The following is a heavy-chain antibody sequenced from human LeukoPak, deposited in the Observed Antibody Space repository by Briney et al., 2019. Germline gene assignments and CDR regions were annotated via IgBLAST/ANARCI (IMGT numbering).Heavy chain of an antibody. Sequence: GGSLRLSCAASGFTFSSYSMNWVRQAPGKGLEWVSSISSSSSYIYYADSVKGRFTISRDNAKNSLYLQMNSLRAEDTAVYYCAREVYGDYPGGAYWGQGTLVTVSS. CDR2: ISSSSSYI. CDR1: GFTFSSYS. CDR3: AREVYGDYPGGAY. V-gene: IGHV3-21*01. D-gene: IGHD4-17*01. J-gene: IGHJ4*02.